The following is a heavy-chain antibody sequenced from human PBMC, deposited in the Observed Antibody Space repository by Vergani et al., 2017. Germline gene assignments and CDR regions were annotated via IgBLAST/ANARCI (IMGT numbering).Heavy chain of an antibody. V-gene: IGHV3-11*01. Sequence: VQLVESGGGLVQPGGSLRLSCAASGFTFSDYYMTWIRQAPGKGLEWVSYISRSGSSTYYADSVRGRFTISRDNAKNSLYLQMNSLRAEDTAVYYCARFPNWSFDYWGQGTLVTVSS. J-gene: IGHJ4*02. CDR3: ARFPNWSFDY. CDR2: ISRSGSST. D-gene: IGHD1-1*01. CDR1: GFTFSDYY.